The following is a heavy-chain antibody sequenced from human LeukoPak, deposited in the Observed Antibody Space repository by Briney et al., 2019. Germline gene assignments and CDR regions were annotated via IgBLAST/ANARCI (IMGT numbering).Heavy chain of an antibody. V-gene: IGHV1-18*01. D-gene: IGHD5-12*01. CDR1: GYTFTSYG. CDR2: ISAYNGNT. CDR3: ARIPGRLRADYYYYYMDV. Sequence: ASVKVSCKASGYTFTSYGISWVRQAPGQGLEWMGWISAYNGNTNYAQKLQGRVTMTTDTSTSTAYMELRSLKSDDTAVYYCARIPGRLRADYYYYYMDVWGKGTTVTVSS. J-gene: IGHJ6*03.